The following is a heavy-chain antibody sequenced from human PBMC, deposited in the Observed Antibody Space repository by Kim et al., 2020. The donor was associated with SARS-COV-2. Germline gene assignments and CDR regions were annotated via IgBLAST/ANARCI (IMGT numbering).Heavy chain of an antibody. Sequence: KLQGRVTITADNTTSTAYMELSSLRSEDTAVYYCARDPHIVVVTADHYFDYWGQGTLVTVSS. V-gene: IGHV1-69*04. CDR3: ARDPHIVVVTADHYFDY. D-gene: IGHD2-21*02. J-gene: IGHJ4*02.